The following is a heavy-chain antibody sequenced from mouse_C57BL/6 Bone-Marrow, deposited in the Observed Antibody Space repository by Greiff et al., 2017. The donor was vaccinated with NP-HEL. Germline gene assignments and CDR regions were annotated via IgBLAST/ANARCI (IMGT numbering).Heavy chain of an antibody. V-gene: IGHV1S132*01. CDR3: ASASYDGYSFDC. CDR1: GYIFTSYW. Sequence: QVQLQQSGAELVRPGASVKLSCKTSGYIFTSYWIHWVKQRSGQGLEWIGRIYPGNGSTYYNEKFKGKATLTADKSSSTAYMQLSSLKSEDSAVYFCASASYDGYSFDCWGQGTTLTVSS. J-gene: IGHJ2*01. D-gene: IGHD2-3*01. CDR2: IYPGNGST.